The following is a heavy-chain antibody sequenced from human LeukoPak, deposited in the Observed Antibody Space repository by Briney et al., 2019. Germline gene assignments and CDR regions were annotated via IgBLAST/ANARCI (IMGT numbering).Heavy chain of an antibody. CDR1: GHSITSPISSHY. CDR3: ARGLPMDV. CDR2: IYYTGGT. J-gene: IGHJ6*03. Sequence: SQTLSLTCSVSGHSITSPISSHYWSWIRQPPGKGLEWIAYIYYTGGTNYNPSLKSQLTISRDTSRNQFFLKVNSVTAADTAVYYCARGLPMDVWGKGTSVTVSS. V-gene: IGHV4-59*11.